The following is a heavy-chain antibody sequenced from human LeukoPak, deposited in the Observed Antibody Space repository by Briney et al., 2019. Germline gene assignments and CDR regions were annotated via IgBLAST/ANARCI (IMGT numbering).Heavy chain of an antibody. J-gene: IGHJ4*02. CDR1: GGSISSSSYY. V-gene: IGHV4-39*07. Sequence: SATLSLTCTVSGGSISSSSYYWGWIRQPPGKGLEWIGSIYYSGSTSYNPSLKSRVTISVDTSKNQSSLKLSSVTAADTAVYYCARSDWNRFYYWGQGTLVTVSS. D-gene: IGHD1-1*01. CDR2: IYYSGST. CDR3: ARSDWNRFYY.